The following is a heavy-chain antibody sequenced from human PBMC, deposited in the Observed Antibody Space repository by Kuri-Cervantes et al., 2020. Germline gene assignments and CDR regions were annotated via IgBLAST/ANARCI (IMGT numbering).Heavy chain of an antibody. Sequence: GESLKISCAASGFTVSSNYMSWVRQAPGKGLEWVSYISSSSSTIYYADSVKGRFTISRDNAKNSLYLQMNSLRAEDTAVYYCARAVQYYYMDVWGKGTTVTVSS. CDR1: GFTVSSNY. J-gene: IGHJ6*03. V-gene: IGHV3-48*01. CDR2: ISSSSSTI. CDR3: ARAVQYYYMDV.